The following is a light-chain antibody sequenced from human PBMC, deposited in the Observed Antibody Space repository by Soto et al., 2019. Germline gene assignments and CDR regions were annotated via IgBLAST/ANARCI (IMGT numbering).Light chain of an antibody. J-gene: IGKJ1*01. CDR1: QSVSSN. CDR3: QQYNNWPPWT. V-gene: IGKV3-15*01. CDR2: GAS. Sequence: EIVLTQPPGTLSLSPGERATLPCRASQSVSSNLAWYQQKPGQAPRLLIYGASTRATGIPARFSGSGSGTEFTLTISSLQSEDFAVYYCQQYNNWPPWTFGQGTKVDIK.